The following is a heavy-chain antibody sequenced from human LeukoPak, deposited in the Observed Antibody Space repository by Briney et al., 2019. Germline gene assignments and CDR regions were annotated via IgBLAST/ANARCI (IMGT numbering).Heavy chain of an antibody. CDR1: GGSISSRSYY. D-gene: IGHD5-18*01. V-gene: IGHV4-61*02. Sequence: SETLSLTCTVSGGSISSRSYYWSWIRQPAGKGLEWIGRIYTTGSTDYNPSLKSRLTMSVDTSRNQFSLNLISVTAADTALYYCPRLTAWGYSYWYFDLWGRGTLVTVSS. CDR3: PRLTAWGYSYWYFDL. J-gene: IGHJ2*01. CDR2: IYTTGST.